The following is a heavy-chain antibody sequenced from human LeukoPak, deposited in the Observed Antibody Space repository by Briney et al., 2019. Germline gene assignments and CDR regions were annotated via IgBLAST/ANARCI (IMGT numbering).Heavy chain of an antibody. CDR1: GGTFSSYA. CDR2: IIPMFGRA. J-gene: IGHJ4*02. Sequence: SVKVSCKASGGTFSSYAINWVRQAPGQGLEWMGGIIPMFGRANYAQKFQGRITITTEESTSTAYMELSSLRSEDTAMYYCARVFARGGEISGSYYYYWGQGTLVTVSS. V-gene: IGHV1-69*05. CDR3: ARVFARGGEISGSYYYY. D-gene: IGHD1-26*01.